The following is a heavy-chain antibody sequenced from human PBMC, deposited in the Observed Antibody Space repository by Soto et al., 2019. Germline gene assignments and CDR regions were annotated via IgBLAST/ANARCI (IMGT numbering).Heavy chain of an antibody. J-gene: IGHJ5*02. Sequence: GESLKISCEASGYTFANYWIGWVRQMPGKGLELMGIIYPIESDARYSPSFQGQVIISADKSINTTYLQWSSLRASDTAIYYCVRHGRSGGSSYSGWFDPWGQGTLVTVSS. D-gene: IGHD2-15*01. CDR3: VRHGRSGGSSYSGWFDP. CDR1: GYTFANYW. V-gene: IGHV5-51*01. CDR2: IYPIESDA.